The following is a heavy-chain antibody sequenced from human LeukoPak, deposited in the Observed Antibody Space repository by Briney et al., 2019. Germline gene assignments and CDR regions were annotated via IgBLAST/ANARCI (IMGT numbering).Heavy chain of an antibody. V-gene: IGHV3-23*01. CDR3: AKTRGYCTNGVCYEDY. J-gene: IGHJ4*02. D-gene: IGHD2-8*01. CDR2: IIGSGGST. Sequence: GGSLRLSCAASGYTFSSYAMSWVRQAPGKGLEGVSSIIGSGGSTYYADSVKGRFTISRDNSKNTLYLQMTSLRAEDTALYYCAKTRGYCTNGVCYEDYWGQGTLVTVSS. CDR1: GYTFSSYA.